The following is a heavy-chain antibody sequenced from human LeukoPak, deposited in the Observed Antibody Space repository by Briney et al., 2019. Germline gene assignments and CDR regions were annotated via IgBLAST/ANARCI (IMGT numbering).Heavy chain of an antibody. Sequence: SETLSLTCTVSGGSISSSSYYWGWIRQPPGKGLEWIGSIYYSGSTYYNPSLKSRVTISVDTSKNQFSLKLSSVTAADTAVYYCARDRWNDGFDYWGQGTLVTVSS. J-gene: IGHJ4*02. V-gene: IGHV4-39*07. CDR1: GGSISSSSYY. CDR2: IYYSGST. CDR3: ARDRWNDGFDY. D-gene: IGHD1-1*01.